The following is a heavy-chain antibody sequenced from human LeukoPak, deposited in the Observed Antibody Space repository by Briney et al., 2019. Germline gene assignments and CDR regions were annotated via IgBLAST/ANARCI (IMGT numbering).Heavy chain of an antibody. J-gene: IGHJ4*02. CDR1: GFTFGDYA. V-gene: IGHV3-49*04. D-gene: IGHD3-3*01. CDR3: TRSYGFWSGYFGY. Sequence: GGSLRLSCTASGFTFGDYAMSWVRQAPGKGLEWVDFIRSKAYGGTTEYAASVKGRFTISRDDSKSIAYLQMNSLKTEDTAVYYCTRSYGFWSGYFGYWGQGTLVTVSS. CDR2: IRSKAYGGTT.